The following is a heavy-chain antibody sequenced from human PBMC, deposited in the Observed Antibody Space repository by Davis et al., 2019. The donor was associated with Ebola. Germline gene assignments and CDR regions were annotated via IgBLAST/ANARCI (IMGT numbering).Heavy chain of an antibody. J-gene: IGHJ4*02. CDR3: ARRFDY. CDR2: ISYSGST. CDR1: GGSISSTSYY. V-gene: IGHV4-39*01. Sequence: MPSETLSLTCTVSGGSISSTSYYWGWSRQPPGKGLEWIGTISYSGSTYYNPSLQSRVTISVDTSKNQFSLKLSSVTAADTAVYYCARRFDYWGQGTLVNVS.